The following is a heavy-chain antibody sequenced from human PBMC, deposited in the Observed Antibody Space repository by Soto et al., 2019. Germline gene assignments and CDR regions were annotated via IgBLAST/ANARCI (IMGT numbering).Heavy chain of an antibody. CDR1: GDTFSGHA. Sequence: QVQRVQSGAEVKKPGSSVRVSCKASGDTFSGHAISWVRQAPAQGLEWLGVITPILGTANYAPNFQGRVTITADDSATTAFLDLSSLKSDATAVYYCARLRLEPEGANLPLMCGLDVWGQGTTVTVSS. CDR3: ARLRLEPEGANLPLMCGLDV. V-gene: IGHV1-69*01. J-gene: IGHJ6*02. CDR2: ITPILGTA. D-gene: IGHD2-8*01.